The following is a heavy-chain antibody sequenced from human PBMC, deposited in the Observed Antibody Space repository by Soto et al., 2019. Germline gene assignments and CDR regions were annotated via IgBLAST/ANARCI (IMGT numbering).Heavy chain of an antibody. Sequence: PSQTLSLTCVISGDSVSSNSAAWNWIRQSPSRGLEWLGRTYYRSKWYNDYAVSVKSRITVNPDTSKNQFSLQLNSVTPEDTAVYYCARGPRQQLVPNWFDPWGQGTLVTVSS. CDR2: TYYRSKWYN. D-gene: IGHD6-13*01. J-gene: IGHJ5*02. CDR1: GDSVSSNSAA. CDR3: ARGPRQQLVPNWFDP. V-gene: IGHV6-1*01.